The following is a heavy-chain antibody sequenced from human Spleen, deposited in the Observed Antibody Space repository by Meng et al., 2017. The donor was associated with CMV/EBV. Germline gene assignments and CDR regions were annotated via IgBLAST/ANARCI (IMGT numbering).Heavy chain of an antibody. Sequence: ASVKVSCKASGYTFTGYYMHWVRQAPGQGLEWMGRISPNSGGTNYAQKFQGRVTMTRDTSISTAYMELSRLRSDDTAVYYCARWRSYSSSRADALDIWGQGTMVTVSS. J-gene: IGHJ3*02. CDR2: ISPNSGGT. D-gene: IGHD6-6*01. V-gene: IGHV1-2*06. CDR1: GYTFTGYY. CDR3: ARWRSYSSSRADALDI.